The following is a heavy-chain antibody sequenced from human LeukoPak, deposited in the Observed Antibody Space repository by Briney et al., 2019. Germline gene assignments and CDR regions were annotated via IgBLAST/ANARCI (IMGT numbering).Heavy chain of an antibody. CDR1: GFTFDDYG. CDR3: ARVSGYSSGWFDY. Sequence: GGSLRLPCAASGFTFDDYGMSWVRQAPGKGLEWVSGISWNGGSTGYADSVKGRFTISRDNAKNSLYLQMNSLRAEDTALYYCARVSGYSSGWFDYWGQGTLVTVSS. J-gene: IGHJ4*02. V-gene: IGHV3-20*04. CDR2: ISWNGGST. D-gene: IGHD6-19*01.